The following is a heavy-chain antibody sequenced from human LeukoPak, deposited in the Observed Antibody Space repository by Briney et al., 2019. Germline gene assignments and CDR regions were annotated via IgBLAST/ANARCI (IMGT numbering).Heavy chain of an antibody. CDR1: GYTFSRYW. Sequence: GESLKISCKGSGYTFSRYWIGWVRQVPGKGLEWMGIIYPGDSETRNSPSFRGQVTMSVDKSISTAYLQWSSLKASDTAMYYCARIVATIYYFDYWGQGTLVTVSS. D-gene: IGHD5-12*01. V-gene: IGHV5-51*01. CDR3: ARIVATIYYFDY. J-gene: IGHJ4*02. CDR2: IYPGDSET.